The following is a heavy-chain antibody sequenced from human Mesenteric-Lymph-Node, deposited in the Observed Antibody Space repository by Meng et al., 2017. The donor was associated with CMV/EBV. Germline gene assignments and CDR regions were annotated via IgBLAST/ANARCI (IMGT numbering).Heavy chain of an antibody. Sequence: GESLKISCAASGFTFSSYSMNWVRQAPGKGLEWVANIKEDGTEKYYVDSVKGRFTIFRDNAKNSLHLQMNSLRADDTAVYYCARDLQLSTWGQGTLVTVSS. CDR1: GFTFSSYS. J-gene: IGHJ5*02. CDR2: IKEDGTEK. V-gene: IGHV3-7*01. CDR3: ARDLQLST. D-gene: IGHD5-18*01.